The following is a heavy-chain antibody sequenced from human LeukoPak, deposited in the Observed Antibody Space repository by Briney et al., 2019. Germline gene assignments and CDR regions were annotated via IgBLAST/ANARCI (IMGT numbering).Heavy chain of an antibody. CDR1: GFTFSSYA. CDR2: ISYDGSNK. CDR3: ARARNGTLKY. V-gene: IGHV3-30*01. D-gene: IGHD1-26*01. Sequence: GRCLRLSCAASGFTFSSYAMHWVCQAPGKGLEWVAVISYDGSNKYYADSVKGRLTISRDNSRHTLYLQMNSLRPEDTAVYYCARARNGTLKYWGQGTLVTVSS. J-gene: IGHJ4*02.